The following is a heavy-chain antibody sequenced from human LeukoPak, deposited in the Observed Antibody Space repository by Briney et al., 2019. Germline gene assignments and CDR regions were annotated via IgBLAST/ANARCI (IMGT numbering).Heavy chain of an antibody. CDR2: ISAYNGNT. CDR1: GYTFTSYG. J-gene: IGHJ3*02. Sequence: ASVKVSCKASGYTFTSYGISWVRQAPGQGLEWMGWISAYNGNTNYAQKLQGRVTMTTDTSTSTAYMELRSLRSDDTAVYYCARDRVPAAQSTAFDIWGQGTMVTVSS. V-gene: IGHV1-18*01. CDR3: ARDRVPAAQSTAFDI. D-gene: IGHD2-2*01.